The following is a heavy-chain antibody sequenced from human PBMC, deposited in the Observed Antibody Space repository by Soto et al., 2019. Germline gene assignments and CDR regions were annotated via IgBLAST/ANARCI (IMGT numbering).Heavy chain of an antibody. V-gene: IGHV4-59*02. J-gene: IGHJ4*01. CDR1: GGSASNSY. Sequence: SEPLSLICTVSGGSASNSYWGWIQQPPGEGMKWVAYVYYRGSTNYSPARGSRVTISGDKSKNQFSLKMTSVTGADTAVYYCARGGSHEWELLVQYFDYWGQGTLVAVAS. CDR2: VYYRGST. CDR3: ARGGSHEWELLVQYFDY. D-gene: IGHD1-26*01.